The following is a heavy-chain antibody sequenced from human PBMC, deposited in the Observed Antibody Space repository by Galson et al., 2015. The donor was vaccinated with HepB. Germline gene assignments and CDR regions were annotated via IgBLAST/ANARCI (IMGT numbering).Heavy chain of an antibody. CDR3: AQGYCSGGSCYYGMDV. V-gene: IGHV1-46*01. CDR2: INPSGGST. D-gene: IGHD2-15*01. Sequence: SVKVSCKASGYTFTSYYMHWVRQAPGQGLEWMGRINPSGGSTSYAQKFQGRVTMTRDTSTSTVYMELSSLRSEDTAVYYCAQGYCSGGSCYYGMDVWGQGTTVTVSS. J-gene: IGHJ6*02. CDR1: GYTFTSYY.